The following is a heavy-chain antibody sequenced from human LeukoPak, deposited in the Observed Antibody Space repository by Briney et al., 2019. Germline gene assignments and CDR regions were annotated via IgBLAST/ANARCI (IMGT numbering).Heavy chain of an antibody. CDR2: INHSGST. Sequence: PSETLSLTCAVYGGSFSGYYWGWIRQPPGKGLEWIGEINHSGSTNYNPSLKSRVTISVDTSKNQFSLKLSSVTAADTAVYYCARPNSGSHQYWGQGTLVTVSS. D-gene: IGHD1-26*01. CDR1: GGSFSGYY. V-gene: IGHV4-34*01. CDR3: ARPNSGSHQY. J-gene: IGHJ4*02.